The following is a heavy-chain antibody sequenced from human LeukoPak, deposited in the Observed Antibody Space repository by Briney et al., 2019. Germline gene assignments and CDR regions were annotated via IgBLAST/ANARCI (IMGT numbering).Heavy chain of an antibody. V-gene: IGHV4-59*12. D-gene: IGHD3-22*01. CDR2: IYYSGST. CDR3: ARDWPDRRITMIVPGRGAFDI. CDR1: GGSISSYY. Sequence: SETLSLTCTVSGGSISSYYWNWIRQPPGKGLEWIGYIYYSGSTYYNPSLKSRVTISVDTSKNQFSLKLSSVTAADTAVYYCARDWPDRRITMIVPGRGAFDIWGQGTMVTVSS. J-gene: IGHJ3*02.